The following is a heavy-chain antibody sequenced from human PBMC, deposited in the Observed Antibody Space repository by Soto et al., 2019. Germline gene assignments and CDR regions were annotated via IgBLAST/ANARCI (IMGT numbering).Heavy chain of an antibody. CDR2: INHSGST. CDR3: GRLEGLATISYYFDY. Sequence: SETLSLTCAVYGGSFSGYYWSWISQPQGKGLEWIGEINHSGSTNYNPSLKSRVTISVDKSKNQFSLKLMSLSAADTAVYCCGRLEGLATISYYFDYWGQGALVTVSS. V-gene: IGHV4-34*01. J-gene: IGHJ4*02. CDR1: GGSFSGYY. D-gene: IGHD3-9*01.